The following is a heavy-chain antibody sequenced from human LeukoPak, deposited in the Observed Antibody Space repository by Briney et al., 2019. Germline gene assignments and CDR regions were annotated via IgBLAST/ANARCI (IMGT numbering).Heavy chain of an antibody. V-gene: IGHV4-59*01. CDR1: GGSISSYY. CDR2: IYYSGST. D-gene: IGHD3-10*01. CDR3: AAYGSGRDPNFDY. Sequence: PLETLSLTCTVSGGSISSYYWSWIRQPPGKGLEWIGYIYYSGSTNYNPSLKSRVTISVDTSKNQFSLKLSSVTAADTAVYYCAAYGSGRDPNFDYWGQGTLVTVSS. J-gene: IGHJ4*02.